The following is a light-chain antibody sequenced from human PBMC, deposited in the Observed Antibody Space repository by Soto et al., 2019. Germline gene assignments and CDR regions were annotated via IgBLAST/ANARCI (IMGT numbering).Light chain of an antibody. J-gene: IGKJ1*01. CDR2: GAF. CDR1: QSVRSN. Sequence: EIVMTQSPVTLSVSPGERATLSCRASQSVRSNLAWYQQKPGQAPNLLIYGAFTRATGIPARFSGTGSGTEFTLTISSLQSEDCAIYYCQQYNDWPLTFGQGTKVEV. V-gene: IGKV3-15*01. CDR3: QQYNDWPLT.